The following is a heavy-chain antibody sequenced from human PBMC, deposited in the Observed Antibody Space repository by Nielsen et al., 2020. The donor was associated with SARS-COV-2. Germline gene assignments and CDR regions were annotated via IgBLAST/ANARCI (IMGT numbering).Heavy chain of an antibody. Sequence: SVKVSCKASGGTFSSYAISWVRRAPGQGLEWMGGIIPIFGTANYAQKFQGRVTITADKSTSTAYMELSSLRSEDTAVYYCARDYKRLYSSSSTGWFDPWGQGTLVTVSS. D-gene: IGHD6-6*01. CDR3: ARDYKRLYSSSSTGWFDP. J-gene: IGHJ5*02. CDR1: GGTFSSYA. V-gene: IGHV1-69*06. CDR2: IIPIFGTA.